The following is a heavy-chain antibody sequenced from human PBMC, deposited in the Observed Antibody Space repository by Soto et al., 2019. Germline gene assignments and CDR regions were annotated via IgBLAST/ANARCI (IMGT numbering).Heavy chain of an antibody. CDR2: ISSSSSYI. J-gene: IGHJ5*02. CDR1: GFTFSSYS. V-gene: IGHV3-21*01. Sequence: KPGGSLRLSCAASGFTFSSYSMNWVRQAPGKGLEWVSSISSSSSYIYYADSVKGRFTISRDNAKNSLYLQMNSLRAEDTAVYYCARDRDDSSADLGLFDPWGQGTLVTVSS. D-gene: IGHD3-22*01. CDR3: ARDRDDSSADLGLFDP.